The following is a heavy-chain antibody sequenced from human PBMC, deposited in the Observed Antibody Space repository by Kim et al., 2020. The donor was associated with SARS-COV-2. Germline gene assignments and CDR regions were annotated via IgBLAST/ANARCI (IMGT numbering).Heavy chain of an antibody. J-gene: IGHJ4*02. CDR3: VKRAGGKTSRSTQPFDY. CDR2: ISWNSVTE. D-gene: IGHD2-2*01. V-gene: IGHV3-9*01. Sequence: GGSLRLSCAASGFSFGDYGLHWVRQAPGKGLEWVAGISWNSVTEVYADPMKGRFTISNDNAQNSLQLQMSSLSVEDSAFYYWVKRAGGKTSRSTQPFDYWGQGALVTVSS. CDR1: GFSFGDYG.